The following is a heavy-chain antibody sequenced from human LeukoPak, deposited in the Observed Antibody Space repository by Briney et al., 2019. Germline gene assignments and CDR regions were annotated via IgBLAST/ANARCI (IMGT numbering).Heavy chain of an antibody. CDR2: ISSNGDNT. V-gene: IGHV3-64*02. D-gene: IGHD2-2*01. Sequence: GGSLRLSCAASGFTFSSYSMHWLRQAPGKGLAYVSSISSNGDNTYYAGSVEGTFTISRDNSKNTLYLQMGTLRVEDMGVYYCAREVDRVFDYWGQGNLVTVSS. CDR1: GFTFSSYS. J-gene: IGHJ4*02. CDR3: AREVDRVFDY.